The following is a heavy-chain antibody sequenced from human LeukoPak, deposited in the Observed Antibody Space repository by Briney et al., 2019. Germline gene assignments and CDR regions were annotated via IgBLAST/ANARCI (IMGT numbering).Heavy chain of an antibody. CDR3: ARVGAGTRAFDI. CDR1: GGSISSGGYY. V-gene: IGHV4-31*03. D-gene: IGHD3/OR15-3a*01. CDR2: IYYSGST. J-gene: IGHJ3*02. Sequence: SETLTLTCTVSGGSISSGGYYWSWIRQHPGKGLEWIGYIYYSGSTYYNPSLKSRVTISVDTSKNQFSLKLSSVTAADTAVYYCARVGAGTRAFDIWGQGTMVTVSS.